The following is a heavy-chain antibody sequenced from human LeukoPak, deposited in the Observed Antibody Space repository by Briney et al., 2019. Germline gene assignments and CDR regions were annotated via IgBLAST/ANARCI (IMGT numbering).Heavy chain of an antibody. J-gene: IGHJ6*03. CDR1: GFTFSDYY. CDR2: ISSSGSML. CDR3: ARGGNYYYYYMDV. Sequence: PGGSLRLSCTVSGFTFSDYYMSWVRQAPGKGLEWVSYISSSGSMLHYADSVEGRFTISRDNAKNSLYLQMSSLRVEDTAVYYCARGGNYYYYYMDVWGKGTTVTVSS. V-gene: IGHV3-11*04.